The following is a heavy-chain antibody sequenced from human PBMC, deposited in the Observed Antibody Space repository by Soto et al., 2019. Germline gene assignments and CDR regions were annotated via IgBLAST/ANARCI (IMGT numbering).Heavy chain of an antibody. D-gene: IGHD3-16*02. Sequence: SETLSLTCTVSGGSISSYYWSWIRQPPGKGLEWIGYIYYSGSTNYNPSLKSRVTISVDTSKNQFSLKLSSVTAADTAVYYCARVNDYVWGSYRETKYNWFDPWGQGTLVTVSS. V-gene: IGHV4-59*01. J-gene: IGHJ5*02. CDR2: IYYSGST. CDR3: ARVNDYVWGSYRETKYNWFDP. CDR1: GGSISSYY.